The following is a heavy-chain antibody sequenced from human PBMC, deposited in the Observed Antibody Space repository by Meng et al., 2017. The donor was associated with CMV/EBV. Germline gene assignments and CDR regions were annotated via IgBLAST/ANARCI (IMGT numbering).Heavy chain of an antibody. CDR2: TYYRSKWYN. Sequence: SETLSLTCAISGASVSSNSVVWNWIRQSPSRGLEWLGRTYYRSKWYNDYAVSVKSRITINPDTSKNQFSLQLNSVTPEDTAVYYCARDPQLGPDAFDIWGQGTMVTVSS. CDR1: GASVSSNSVV. D-gene: IGHD3-10*01. CDR3: ARDPQLGPDAFDI. V-gene: IGHV6-1*01. J-gene: IGHJ3*02.